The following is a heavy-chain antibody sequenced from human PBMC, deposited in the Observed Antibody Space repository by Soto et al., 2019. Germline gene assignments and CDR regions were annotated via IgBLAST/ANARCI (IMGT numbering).Heavy chain of an antibody. J-gene: IGHJ4*02. D-gene: IGHD3-10*01. CDR3: ATENSNGSGSSFPLDY. V-gene: IGHV1-2*04. Sequence: ASVKVSCKASGYTFTGYYMHWVRQAPGQGLEWMGWINPNSGGTNYAQKFQGWVTMTRDTSISTAYMELSRLRSDDTAVYYCATENSNGSGSSFPLDYWGQGTLVTVSS. CDR1: GYTFTGYY. CDR2: INPNSGGT.